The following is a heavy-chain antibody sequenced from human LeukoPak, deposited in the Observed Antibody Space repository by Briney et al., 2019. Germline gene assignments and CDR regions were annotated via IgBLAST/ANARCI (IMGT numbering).Heavy chain of an antibody. V-gene: IGHV1-2*06. CDR1: GYTLTGYY. J-gene: IGHJ4*02. CDR2: INPNSGGT. CDR3: ARGKRNYDFWSGSTFYFDY. D-gene: IGHD3-3*01. Sequence: ASVKASCKASGYTLTGYYMHWVRQAPGQGLEWKGRINPNSGGTNYTQKFQGRVTMTRDTSISTAYMELSRLRSDVTAMYYCARGKRNYDFWSGSTFYFDYWGQGTLVTVSS.